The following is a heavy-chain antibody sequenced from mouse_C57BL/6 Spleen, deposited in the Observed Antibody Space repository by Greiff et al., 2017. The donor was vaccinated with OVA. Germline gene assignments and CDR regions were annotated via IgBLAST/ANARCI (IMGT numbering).Heavy chain of an antibody. V-gene: IGHV3-6*01. J-gene: IGHJ1*03. CDR2: ISYDGSN. Sequence: EVKLQESGPGLVKPSQSLSLTCSVTGYSITSGYYWNWIRQFPGNKLEWMGYISYDGSNNYNPSLKNRISITRDTSKNQFFLKLNSVTTEDTATYYCARWAAYYYGSSWYFDVWGTGTTVTVSS. CDR1: GYSITSGYY. CDR3: ARWAAYYYGSSWYFDV. D-gene: IGHD1-1*01.